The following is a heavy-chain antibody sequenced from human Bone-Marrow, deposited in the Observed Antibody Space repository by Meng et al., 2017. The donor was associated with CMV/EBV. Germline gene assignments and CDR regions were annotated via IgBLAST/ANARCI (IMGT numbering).Heavy chain of an antibody. CDR2: ISYDGSNK. CDR1: GFTFRSYG. J-gene: IGHJ4*02. V-gene: IGHV3-30*03. CDR3: ARDDCTRTSCYGY. D-gene: IGHD2-2*01. Sequence: AASGFTFRSYGMQWVRQAPGKGLEWVAAISYDGSNKYYADSLKGRFTISRDNSKNTLYLQMNSLRAEDTAVYYCARDDCTRTSCYGYWGQGTLVTVSS.